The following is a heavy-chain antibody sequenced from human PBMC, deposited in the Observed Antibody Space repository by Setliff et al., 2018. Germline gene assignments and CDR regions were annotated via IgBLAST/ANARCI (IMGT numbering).Heavy chain of an antibody. J-gene: IGHJ4*02. V-gene: IGHV1-8*02. D-gene: IGHD7-27*01. CDR2: MSPNSGNT. Sequence: GASVKVSCKASGYTFTSYDINWMRQASGQGLEWMGWMSPNSGNTGSTQKFQGRVTMTRNTSTSTAYMELSRLTSEDTAVYFCARGWAALGIIGYWGQGTLVTVPQ. CDR1: GYTFTSYD. CDR3: ARGWAALGIIGY.